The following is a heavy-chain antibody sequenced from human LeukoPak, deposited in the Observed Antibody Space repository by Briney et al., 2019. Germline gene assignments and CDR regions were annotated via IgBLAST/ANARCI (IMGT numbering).Heavy chain of an antibody. V-gene: IGHV4-39*01. CDR2: IYYSGST. CDR1: GGSISSSSYY. D-gene: IGHD3-10*01. Sequence: SETLSLTCTVSGGSISSSSYYWGWIRQPPGKGLEWIGSIYYSGSTYYNPSLKSQVTISVDTSKNQFSLKLSSVTAADAAVYYCARSNYGSGSYYGEVYYGMDVWGQGTTVTVSS. CDR3: ARSNYGSGSYYGEVYYGMDV. J-gene: IGHJ6*02.